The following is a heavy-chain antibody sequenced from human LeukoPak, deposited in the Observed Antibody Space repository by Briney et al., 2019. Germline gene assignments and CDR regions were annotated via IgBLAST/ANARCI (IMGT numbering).Heavy chain of an antibody. Sequence: SETLSLTCAVYGGSFSGYYWTWIRQPPGKGLEWIGEVTDRGNRNYNPSLRSRVTISGDTAKNQFSLKLSSVTAADTSVYYCARKPPEDGYGLDYWGQGTLVTVSS. CDR3: ARKPPEDGYGLDY. D-gene: IGHD5-24*01. V-gene: IGHV4-34*01. CDR2: VTDRGNR. J-gene: IGHJ4*02. CDR1: GGSFSGYY.